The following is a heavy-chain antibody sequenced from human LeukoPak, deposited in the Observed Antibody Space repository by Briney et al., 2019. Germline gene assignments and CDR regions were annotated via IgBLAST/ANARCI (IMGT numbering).Heavy chain of an antibody. CDR3: TRDEGATVATYRFDF. J-gene: IGHJ4*02. CDR1: GFDFSNYY. Sequence: PGGSLRLSCVASGFDFSNYYMSWVRQAPGSGLEWLVNIKYDGSYTYYVDSLKGRFTISRDNAKNSLYLQMSGLRAEDTAVYYCTRDEGATVATYRFDFWGQGTLVTVSS. D-gene: IGHD4-23*01. CDR2: IKYDGSYT. V-gene: IGHV3-7*01.